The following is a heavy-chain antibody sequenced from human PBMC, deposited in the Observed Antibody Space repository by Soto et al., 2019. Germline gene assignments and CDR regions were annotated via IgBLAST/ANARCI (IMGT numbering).Heavy chain of an antibody. V-gene: IGHV3-21*01. CDR2: IRGFSPYT. D-gene: IGHD2-15*01. CDR3: ARDRGYDAHDYYYNAMDV. CDR1: GFTFRTYT. J-gene: IGHJ6*02. Sequence: LRLSCVASGFTFRTYTMNWVRQAPGKGLEWVSGIRGFSPYTFYSESVKGRFTISRDNAKNSLYLQMNSLRAEDTAVYYCARDRGYDAHDYYYNAMDVWGQGTTVTVSS.